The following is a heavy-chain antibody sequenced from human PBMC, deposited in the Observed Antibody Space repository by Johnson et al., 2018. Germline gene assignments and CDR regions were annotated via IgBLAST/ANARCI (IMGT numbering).Heavy chain of an antibody. Sequence: QVQLQESGGGVVQPGRSLRLSCAASGFTFSNYGMHWVRQAPGKGLEWVAVVVYAGSDKYYADSVKGRFTISRDNSKNTLYLQINSRRAEDTAVYYCAKARIPTDDDSFDIWGQGTMVTVSS. J-gene: IGHJ3*02. CDR2: VVYAGSDK. CDR1: GFTFSNYG. V-gene: IGHV3-30*18. D-gene: IGHD1-26*01. CDR3: AKARIPTDDDSFDI.